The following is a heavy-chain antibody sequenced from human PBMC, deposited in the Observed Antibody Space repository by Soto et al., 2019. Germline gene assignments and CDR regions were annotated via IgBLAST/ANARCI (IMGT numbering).Heavy chain of an antibody. Sequence: SQTLSLTCAISGDSVSSDITSWNWIRQSPSRGLERLGRTYYRSKWFHDYAASVKSRITINPDTSKNQFSLELNSMTPEDTAVYYCARGNAREVWGQGTVGTVSS. CDR1: GDSVSSDITS. J-gene: IGHJ3*01. CDR2: TYYRSKWFH. D-gene: IGHD3-10*01. CDR3: ARGNAREV. V-gene: IGHV6-1*01.